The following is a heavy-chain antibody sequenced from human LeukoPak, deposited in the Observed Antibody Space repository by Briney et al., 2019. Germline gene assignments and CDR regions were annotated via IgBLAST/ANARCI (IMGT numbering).Heavy chain of an antibody. CDR3: AREGPIVGATHLVDY. V-gene: IGHV1-2*02. CDR1: GYTFTDYY. Sequence: ASVKVSCKAYGYTFTDYYMHWVRQAPGQGLEWMGWINPNSGGTNYAQKFQGRVTMTRDTSISTAYMELSRLRSDDTAVYYCAREGPIVGATHLVDYWGQGTLVTVSS. CDR2: INPNSGGT. D-gene: IGHD1-26*01. J-gene: IGHJ4*02.